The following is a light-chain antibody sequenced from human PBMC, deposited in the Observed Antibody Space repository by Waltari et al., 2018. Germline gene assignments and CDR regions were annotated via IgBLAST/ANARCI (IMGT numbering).Light chain of an antibody. Sequence: EVVLTTTPATLTLSPGERATLSCRASQSVCSFLAWYQQQPGQAPRPLIYGASTRATGIPARFSGSGSGTEFTLTLRSLQSEDFAVYYCQQYNDWPPLTFGGGTKVEIK. CDR3: QQYNDWPPLT. CDR2: GAS. V-gene: IGKV3-15*01. J-gene: IGKJ4*01. CDR1: QSVCSF.